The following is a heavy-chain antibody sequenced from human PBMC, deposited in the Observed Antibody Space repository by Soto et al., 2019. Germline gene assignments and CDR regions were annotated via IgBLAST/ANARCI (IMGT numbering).Heavy chain of an antibody. Sequence: EVQLLESGGGLVQPGGSLRLSCAASGFSFSTYAMSWVRQAPGKGLEWVSGISAGGGNTYYADSVRGRFTISRDNSKNTVDLQISSLRAEDPALYDGAKHSEYQLLIWLDPRGLGTLVTVAS. CDR2: ISAGGGNT. V-gene: IGHV3-23*01. D-gene: IGHD2-2*01. J-gene: IGHJ5*02. CDR3: AKHSEYQLLIWLDP. CDR1: GFSFSTYA.